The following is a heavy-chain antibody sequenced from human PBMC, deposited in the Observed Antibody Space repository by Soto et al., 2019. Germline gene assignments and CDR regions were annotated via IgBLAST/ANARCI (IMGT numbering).Heavy chain of an antibody. J-gene: IGHJ5*02. CDR1: GFSFSGYW. V-gene: IGHV3-7*05. D-gene: IGHD3-22*01. Sequence: EVQVVESGGGVVQPGGSLRLSCEASGFSFSGYWMSWVRQAPGKGLEWVANIKGEGSDKYYMDSVKGRFTISRDNAKNSRYLQMNSLRGEDTAVYYCASGYFYVSTNDHWGQGTLVTVSS. CDR2: IKGEGSDK. CDR3: ASGYFYVSTNDH.